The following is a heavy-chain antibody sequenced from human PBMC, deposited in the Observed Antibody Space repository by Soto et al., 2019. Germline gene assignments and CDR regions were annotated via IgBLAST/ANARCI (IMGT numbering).Heavy chain of an antibody. CDR3: ATTKTNWSGYVY. Sequence: SVKVSCKASGGTFSSYAISWVRQAPGQGLEWMGGIIPIFGTGNYAQKFQGRVTITADESTSTAYMELSSLRSEDTAVYYCATTKTNWSGYVYWGQGTLVTVSS. D-gene: IGHD3-3*01. V-gene: IGHV1-69*13. J-gene: IGHJ4*02. CDR2: IIPIFGTG. CDR1: GGTFSSYA.